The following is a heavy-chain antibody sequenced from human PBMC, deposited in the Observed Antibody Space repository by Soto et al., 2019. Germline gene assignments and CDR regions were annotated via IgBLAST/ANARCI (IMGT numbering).Heavy chain of an antibody. CDR2: ISGSGGST. Sequence: GGSLRLSCAASGFTFSSYAMSWVRQAPGKGLEWVSAISGSGGSTYYADTVKGRFTISRDNSKNTLYLQMNSLRAEDTAVYYCAKGGLRWYLEIHDAFDIWGQGTMVTVSS. V-gene: IGHV3-23*01. CDR3: AKGGLRWYLEIHDAFDI. J-gene: IGHJ3*02. CDR1: GFTFSSYA. D-gene: IGHD4-17*01.